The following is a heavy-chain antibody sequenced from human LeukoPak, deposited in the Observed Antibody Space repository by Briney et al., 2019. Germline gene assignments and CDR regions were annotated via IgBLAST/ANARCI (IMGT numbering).Heavy chain of an antibody. CDR2: IYTSGST. CDR3: ARGSSGCYYD. Sequence: PSETLSLTCTVSGASISSYFWSWIRQPPGKGLEWIGSIYTSGSTNYNPSLKSRVTISLDTSKSQFSLNLSSVTAADTAVFYCARGSSGCYYDWGQGTLVTVSS. J-gene: IGHJ4*02. CDR1: GASISSYF. D-gene: IGHD3-22*01. V-gene: IGHV4-4*09.